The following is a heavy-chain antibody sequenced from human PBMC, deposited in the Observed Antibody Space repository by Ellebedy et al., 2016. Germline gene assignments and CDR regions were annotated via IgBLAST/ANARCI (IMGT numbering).Heavy chain of an antibody. CDR2: IYYSGST. Sequence: SETLSLXCTVSGGSISSYYWSWIRQPPGKGLEWIGYIYYSGSTNYNPSLKSRVTISVDTSKNQFSLKLSSVTAADTAVYYCAGGPSTVTSVYGMDVWGQGTTVTVSS. J-gene: IGHJ6*02. V-gene: IGHV4-59*12. CDR1: GGSISSYY. D-gene: IGHD4-17*01. CDR3: AGGPSTVTSVYGMDV.